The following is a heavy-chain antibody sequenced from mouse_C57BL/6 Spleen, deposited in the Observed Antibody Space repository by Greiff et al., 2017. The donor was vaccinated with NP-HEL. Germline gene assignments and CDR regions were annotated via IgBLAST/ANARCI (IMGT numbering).Heavy chain of an antibody. CDR2: LYPGSGNT. CDR3: ARGIYYGSSYPAFDY. J-gene: IGHJ2*01. Sequence: VQLQQSGAELVRPGASVKLSCKASGYTFTDYYRNWVKQRPGQGLEWIARLYPGSGNTYYNEKFKGKATLTAEKSSSTAYMQLSSLTSEDSAVYFCARGIYYGSSYPAFDYWGQGTTLTVSS. CDR1: GYTFTDYY. D-gene: IGHD1-1*01. V-gene: IGHV1-76*01.